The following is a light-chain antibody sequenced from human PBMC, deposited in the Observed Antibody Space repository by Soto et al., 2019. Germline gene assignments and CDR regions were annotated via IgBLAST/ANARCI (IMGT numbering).Light chain of an antibody. CDR3: SSYTSSSTLV. CDR1: SSDVGGYIY. J-gene: IGLJ2*01. Sequence: QSVLTQPASVSGSPGQSITISCTGTSSDVGGYIYVSWYQQHPGKAPKLMVFDVNNRPSGVSNRFSGSKSGNTASLTISGLQAEDEADYYCSSYTSSSTLVFGGGTKLTVL. V-gene: IGLV2-14*01. CDR2: DVN.